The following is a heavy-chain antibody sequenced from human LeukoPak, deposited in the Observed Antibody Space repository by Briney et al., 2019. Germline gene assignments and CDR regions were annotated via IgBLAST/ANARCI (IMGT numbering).Heavy chain of an antibody. CDR3: TTAHLEWFGEFDY. CDR1: GFTFNNAW. J-gene: IGHJ4*02. CDR2: IKSKPDGGTT. V-gene: IGHV3-15*01. Sequence: GGSPRLSCAASGFTFNNAWMSWVRQAPGRGLEWVGRIKSKPDGGTTDYAAPVKGRFTISRDDSKNTLYLQMNSLKAEDTALYYCTTAHLEWFGEFDYWGQGTLVTVSS. D-gene: IGHD3-10*01.